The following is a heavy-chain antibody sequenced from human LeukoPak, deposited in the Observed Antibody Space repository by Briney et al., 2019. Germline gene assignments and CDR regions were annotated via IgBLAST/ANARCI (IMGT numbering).Heavy chain of an antibody. CDR2: ITGGGGST. V-gene: IGHV3-23*01. Sequence: PGGSMRLSCAASGFTFSSSAMSWVRQAPGKGLEWVSAITGGGGSTYYAGSVKRRFTISRDNSKNTLYLQMNSLRADDTAVYYCAKDARPSYWGQGTLVTVSS. J-gene: IGHJ4*02. CDR3: AKDARPSY. CDR1: GFTFSSSA.